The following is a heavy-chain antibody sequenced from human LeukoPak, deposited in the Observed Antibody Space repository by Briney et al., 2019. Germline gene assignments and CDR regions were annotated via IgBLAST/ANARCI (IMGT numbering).Heavy chain of an antibody. J-gene: IGHJ5*02. Sequence: PGGSLRLSCVACGFIFSTFAMIWVRQPRGKGLEWVSSIFPSSDEIHYADSVRRRFTISRDNSKNTLSLQMTSLRAEDSAIYYCATYRQVLLPFEAWGQGTLVTVSS. V-gene: IGHV3-23*01. CDR3: ATYRQVLLPFEA. D-gene: IGHD2-8*02. CDR2: IFPSSDEI. CDR1: GFIFSTFA.